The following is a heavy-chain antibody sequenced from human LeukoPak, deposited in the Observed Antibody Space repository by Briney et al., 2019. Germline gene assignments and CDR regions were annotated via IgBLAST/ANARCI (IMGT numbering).Heavy chain of an antibody. CDR3: ARDYHYYGSGSPFDY. J-gene: IGHJ4*02. D-gene: IGHD3-10*01. Sequence: ASVKVSCKASGYTFTGYYMHWVRQAPGQGLEWMGWINPNSGGTNYAQKFQGRVTMTRDTSISTAYMELSRLRSDDTAVYYCARDYHYYGSGSPFDYWGQGTLVTVSS. V-gene: IGHV1-2*02. CDR1: GYTFTGYY. CDR2: INPNSGGT.